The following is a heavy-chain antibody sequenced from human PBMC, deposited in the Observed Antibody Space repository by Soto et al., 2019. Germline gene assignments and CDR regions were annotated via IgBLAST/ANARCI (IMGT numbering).Heavy chain of an antibody. CDR3: AKDGRDFDWLPGSYYGMDG. V-gene: IGHV3-23*01. D-gene: IGHD3-9*01. Sequence: GGSLRLSCAASGFTFSSYGMSWVRQAPGKGLEWVSAISGSGGGTYYADSVKGRFTISRDNSKNTLYLQMNSLRAEDTAVYYCAKDGRDFDWLPGSYYGMDGWGQGTTVTVSS. J-gene: IGHJ6*02. CDR1: GFTFSSYG. CDR2: ISGSGGGT.